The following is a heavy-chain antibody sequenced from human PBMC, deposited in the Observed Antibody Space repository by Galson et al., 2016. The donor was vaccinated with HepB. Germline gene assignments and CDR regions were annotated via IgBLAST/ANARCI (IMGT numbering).Heavy chain of an antibody. J-gene: IGHJ3*02. CDR2: SFHDEDYT. CDR3: TREANDAFDI. Sequence: SLRPSCAASGFTLSKYPMHWVRQAPGKGLEWVALSFHDEDYTYYPDSVKGRFTISRDNTKGTVYLHMNSLRDEATAVYYCTREANDAFDIWGQGTMVTVSS. V-gene: IGHV3-30*04. CDR1: GFTLSKYP.